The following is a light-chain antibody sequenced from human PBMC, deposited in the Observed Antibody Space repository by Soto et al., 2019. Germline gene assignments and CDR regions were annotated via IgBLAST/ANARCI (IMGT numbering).Light chain of an antibody. CDR2: GAS. Sequence: GLTQSAATLSLSPGERATLSCRASQSISGNYLAWYQQKPGQAPRLLIYGASNRATGIPERSSGSGSGTDFTLTISRLEPQDSAMYYCQQYVISVTFGQGTRLEI. CDR1: QSISGNY. CDR3: QQYVISVT. V-gene: IGKV3-20*01. J-gene: IGKJ5*01.